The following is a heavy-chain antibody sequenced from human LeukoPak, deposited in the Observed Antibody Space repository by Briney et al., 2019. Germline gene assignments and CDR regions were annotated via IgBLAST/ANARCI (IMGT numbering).Heavy chain of an antibody. D-gene: IGHD2-21*01. CDR1: GDTLRNHG. CDR2: VIPNFDTT. Sequence: VEVSCQASGDTLRNHGIDWVRPAPGRGPEWMGGVIPNFDTTNFQQTLQGRGTLATDESTNTAYMALGSLRSEDPRMSSCPFHLVVRPWVAFDIWGQGTMVTVSS. CDR3: PFHLVVRPWVAFDI. J-gene: IGHJ3*02. V-gene: IGHV1-69*05.